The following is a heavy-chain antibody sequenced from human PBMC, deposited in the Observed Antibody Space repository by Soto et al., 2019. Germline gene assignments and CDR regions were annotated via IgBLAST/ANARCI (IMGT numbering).Heavy chain of an antibody. V-gene: IGHV3-23*01. J-gene: IGHJ6*02. CDR2: ISGSGGST. CDR1: GFTFGSHA. CDR3: AKDLAYYYGMDI. Sequence: GGSMRLSSGASGFTFGSHAMRWVRQAPGKGLEWVSAISGSGGSTYYADSVKGRFTISRDNSKNTLYLQMNSLRAEDTAVYYCAKDLAYYYGMDICGQGTTVTVSS.